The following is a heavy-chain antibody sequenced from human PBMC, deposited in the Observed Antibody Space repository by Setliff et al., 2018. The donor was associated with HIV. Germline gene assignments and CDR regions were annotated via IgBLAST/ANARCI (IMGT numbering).Heavy chain of an antibody. J-gene: IGHJ6*03. CDR3: ARNPQPTGTPDYYYYYYMDV. V-gene: IGHV1-69*05. D-gene: IGHD1-1*01. CDR1: GGTLSSYA. CDR2: IIPISGTA. Sequence: SVKVSCKASGGTLSSYAISWVRQAPGQGLEWMGRIIPISGTANNAQKFQGRVTITRDTSTSTAYMELSSLRSEDTAVYYCARNPQPTGTPDYYYYYYMDVWGKGTTVTVSS.